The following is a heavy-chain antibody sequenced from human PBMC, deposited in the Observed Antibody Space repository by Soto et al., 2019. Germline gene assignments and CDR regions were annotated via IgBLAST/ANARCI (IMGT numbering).Heavy chain of an antibody. CDR3: AREGENTIFGVVIIRDGWFDP. Sequence: PLSVTCSVSDGKIVGIGYCRGRIRQPPGKGLEWIGSIYYSGSTYYNPSLKSRVTISVDTSKNQFSLKLSSVTAADTAVYYCAREGENTIFGVVIIRDGWFDPWGQGTLVTVSS. CDR2: IYYSGST. J-gene: IGHJ5*02. CDR1: DGKIVGIGYC. D-gene: IGHD3-3*01. V-gene: IGHV4-39*01.